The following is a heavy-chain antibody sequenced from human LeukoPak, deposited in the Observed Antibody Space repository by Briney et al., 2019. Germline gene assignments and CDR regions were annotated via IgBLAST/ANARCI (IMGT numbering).Heavy chain of an antibody. Sequence: GASVKVSCKASGYTFTRYGISWVRQAPGQGLEWMGWISGYNGKTNYAQKFLGRVSMTADTATSTAYMELRSLTSDDTAMYYCARSGRGTYYYFDLWGQGTLVTVSS. CDR2: ISGYNGKT. CDR3: ARSGRGTYYYFDL. J-gene: IGHJ4*02. D-gene: IGHD5-12*01. CDR1: GYTFTRYG. V-gene: IGHV1-18*01.